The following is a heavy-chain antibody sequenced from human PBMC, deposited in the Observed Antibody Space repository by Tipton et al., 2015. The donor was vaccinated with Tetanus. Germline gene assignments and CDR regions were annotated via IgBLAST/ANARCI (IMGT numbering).Heavy chain of an antibody. V-gene: IGHV4-31*03. D-gene: IGHD5-18*01. J-gene: IGHJ6*02. CDR3: ARHRLTGDTEYGMDV. CDR2: IYYSGST. CDR1: GGSISSGGYY. Sequence: TLSLTCTVSGGSISSGGYYWSWIRQHPGKGLEWIGYIYYSGSTYYNPSLKSRVTISVDTSKNQFSLKLSSVTAADTAVYYCARHRLTGDTEYGMDVWGQGTTVTVSS.